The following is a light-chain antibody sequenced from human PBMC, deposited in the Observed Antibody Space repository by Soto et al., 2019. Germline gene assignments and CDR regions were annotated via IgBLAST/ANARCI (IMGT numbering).Light chain of an antibody. CDR2: AAS. Sequence: EVVMTQSPPTLSVSPGESATLSCRASQSVARKLVWYQQRPGQAPRLLIYAASTRATGIPARFSGSGSGTEFTLTISSLQSEDFAVYYCQQYTNWPKTFGQGTKVEMK. CDR1: QSVARK. V-gene: IGKV3D-15*01. J-gene: IGKJ1*01. CDR3: QQYTNWPKT.